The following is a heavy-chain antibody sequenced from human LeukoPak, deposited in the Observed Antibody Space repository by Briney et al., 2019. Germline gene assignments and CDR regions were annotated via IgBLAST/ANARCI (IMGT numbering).Heavy chain of an antibody. CDR2: ISGSGDST. J-gene: IGHJ4*02. CDR3: AKGLGFRSGWYWGGFDY. Sequence: GRSPRLSCAASGCTFSSYAMSWVRQAPGKGLEWVSTISGSGDSTYYADSVKGRFTISRDTSKNTLFLQMNSLRAEDTAVYACAKGLGFRSGWYWGGFDYWGQGTLVTVPS. V-gene: IGHV3-23*01. CDR1: GCTFSSYA. D-gene: IGHD6-13*01.